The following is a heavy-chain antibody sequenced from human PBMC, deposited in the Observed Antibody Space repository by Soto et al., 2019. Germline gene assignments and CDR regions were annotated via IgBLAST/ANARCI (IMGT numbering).Heavy chain of an antibody. Sequence: SETLSLTXAVYGGSFSGYYWSWIRQPPGKGLEWIGEINHSGSTNYNPSLKSRVTISVDTSKNQFSLKLSSVTAADTAVYYCARSWISPAPGGWFDPWGQGTLVTVSS. D-gene: IGHD2-2*03. CDR2: INHSGST. CDR1: GGSFSGYY. V-gene: IGHV4-34*01. J-gene: IGHJ5*02. CDR3: ARSWISPAPGGWFDP.